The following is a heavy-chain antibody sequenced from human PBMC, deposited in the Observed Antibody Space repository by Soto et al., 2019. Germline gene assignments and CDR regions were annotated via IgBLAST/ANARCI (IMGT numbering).Heavy chain of an antibody. CDR3: ARQDCSGGSCYSDY. V-gene: IGHV4-39*01. J-gene: IGHJ4*02. CDR1: GGSISSSSYY. Sequence: QLQLQESGPGLVKPSETLSLTCTVSGGSISSSSYYWGWIRQPPGKGLVWIGSIYYSGRTYYNPSLRSRITTPVDTSKNQFSLKLSSVTAADTAVYYCARQDCSGGSCYSDYWGQGTLVTVSS. CDR2: IYYSGRT. D-gene: IGHD2-15*01.